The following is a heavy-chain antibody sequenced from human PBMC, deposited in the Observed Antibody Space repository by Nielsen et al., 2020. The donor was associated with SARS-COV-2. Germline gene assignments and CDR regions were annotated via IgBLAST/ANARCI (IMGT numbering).Heavy chain of an antibody. CDR1: GFTFSSYA. CDR3: ARGHQGYYDSSGYYGRYFDY. Sequence: GESLKTPCAASGFTFSSYAMHWVRQAPGKGLEYVSAISSNGGSTYYANSVKGRFTISRDNSKNTLYLQMGSLRAEDMAVYYCARGHQGYYDSSGYYGRYFDYWGQGTLVTVSS. V-gene: IGHV3-64*01. J-gene: IGHJ4*02. CDR2: ISSNGGST. D-gene: IGHD3-22*01.